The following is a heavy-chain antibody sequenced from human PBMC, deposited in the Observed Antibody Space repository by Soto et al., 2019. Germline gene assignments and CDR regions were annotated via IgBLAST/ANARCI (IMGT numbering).Heavy chain of an antibody. CDR1: GFTFSSYW. J-gene: IGHJ6*02. Sequence: GGSLRLSCAASGFTFSSYWMSWVRQAPGKGLEWVANIKQDGSEKYYVDSVKGRLTISRDNAKNSLYLQMNSLRAEDTAVYYCARDPSIVLVPAATYYYYYYGMDVWGQGTTVTVSS. V-gene: IGHV3-7*01. D-gene: IGHD2-2*01. CDR3: ARDPSIVLVPAATYYYYYYGMDV. CDR2: IKQDGSEK.